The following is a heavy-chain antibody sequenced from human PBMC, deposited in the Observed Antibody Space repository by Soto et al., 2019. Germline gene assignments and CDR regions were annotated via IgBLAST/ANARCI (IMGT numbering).Heavy chain of an antibody. CDR2: ISYDGTNK. Sequence: QVQLVESGGGVVQPGRSLRLSCAASGFTFSSYGMHWVRQAPGKGLEWVAVISYDGTNKYYADSVKGRFTISRDNSKNTLYLQMNILTAEDTAVYYCTNDPCTSCYYYYYGMDVWGQGTTVTVSS. CDR3: TNDPCTSCYYYYYGMDV. V-gene: IGHV3-30*18. J-gene: IGHJ6*02. D-gene: IGHD2-2*01. CDR1: GFTFSSYG.